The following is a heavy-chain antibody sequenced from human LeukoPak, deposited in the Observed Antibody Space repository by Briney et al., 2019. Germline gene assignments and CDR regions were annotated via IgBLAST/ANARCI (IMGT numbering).Heavy chain of an antibody. CDR1: GGSISSSSYY. V-gene: IGHV4-39*01. D-gene: IGHD6-13*01. CDR3: ARHADPLRQQLVRGGDY. Sequence: SETLSLXCTVSGGSISSSSYYWGWIRQPPGKGLEWIGSIYYSGSTYYNPSLKSRVTISVDTSKNQFSLKLGSVTAADTAVYYCARHADPLRQQLVRGGDYWGQGTLVTVSS. CDR2: IYYSGST. J-gene: IGHJ4*02.